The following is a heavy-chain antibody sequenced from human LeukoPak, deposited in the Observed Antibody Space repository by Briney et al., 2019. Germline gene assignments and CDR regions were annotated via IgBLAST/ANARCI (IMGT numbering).Heavy chain of an antibody. Sequence: GGSLRLSCAASGFTFSLYWMTWVRQSPGKGLEWVADIKPDGSQKCSVDSVKGRFTISRDNAKNSLFLQMNSLRAEDTAVYYCVGGDYWGQGTLVTVSS. V-gene: IGHV3-7*01. CDR2: IKPDGSQK. J-gene: IGHJ4*02. CDR3: VGGDY. CDR1: GFTFSLYW.